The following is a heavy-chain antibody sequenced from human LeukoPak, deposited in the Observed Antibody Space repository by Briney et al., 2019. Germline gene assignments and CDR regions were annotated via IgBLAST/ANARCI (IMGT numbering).Heavy chain of an antibody. CDR2: INDSGST. V-gene: IGHV4-34*01. D-gene: IGHD3-16*01. CDR1: GGSFCGYY. Sequence: SETLSLTCAVYGGSFCGYYWSWIRQPPGKGLEWIGEINDSGSTNYNPSLKGRVTISVDTSKNQFSLKLSSVTAADTAVYYCARALGALDYWGQGTLVTVSS. J-gene: IGHJ4*02. CDR3: ARALGALDY.